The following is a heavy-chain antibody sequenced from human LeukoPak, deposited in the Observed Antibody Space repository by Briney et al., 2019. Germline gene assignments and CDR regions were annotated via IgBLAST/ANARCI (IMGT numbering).Heavy chain of an antibody. J-gene: IGHJ4*02. CDR1: GYNFIGYY. Sequence: ASVTVSCKTSGYNFIGYYMHWVRQAPGQGFEWMGWINPNSGGTNYAQKFQGRVTMTRDTSISTAYMELNSLRSDDTAVYYCARRYSYAYGYLDYWGQGTLVTVSS. D-gene: IGHD5-18*01. V-gene: IGHV1-2*02. CDR3: ARRYSYAYGYLDY. CDR2: INPNSGGT.